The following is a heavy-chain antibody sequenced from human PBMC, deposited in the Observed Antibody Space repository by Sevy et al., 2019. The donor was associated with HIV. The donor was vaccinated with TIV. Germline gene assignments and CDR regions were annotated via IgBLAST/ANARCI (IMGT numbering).Heavy chain of an antibody. CDR2: ISWNSGSI. CDR3: AKDGYSSTYYGGYYFDY. D-gene: IGHD1-26*01. Sequence: GGSLRLSCAASGFTFDDYAMHWVRQAPGKGLEWVSGISWNSGSIGYADSVKGRFTISRDNAKNSLYLQMNSLRAEDTALYYCAKDGYSSTYYGGYYFDYWGQGTLVTVSS. V-gene: IGHV3-9*01. CDR1: GFTFDDYA. J-gene: IGHJ4*02.